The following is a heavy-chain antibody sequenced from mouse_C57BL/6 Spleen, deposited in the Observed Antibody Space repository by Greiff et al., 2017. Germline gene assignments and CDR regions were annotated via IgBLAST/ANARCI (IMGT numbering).Heavy chain of an antibody. CDR3: ARLHQRGFAY. J-gene: IGHJ3*01. CDR2: IYPGDGDT. V-gene: IGHV1-82*01. Sequence: VQLQESGPELVKPGASVKISCKASGYAFSSSWMNWVKQRPGKGLEWIGRIYPGDGDTNYNGKLKGKATLTADKSSSTAYMQLSSRTSEDSAVYFCARLHQRGFAYWGQGTLVTVSA. CDR1: GYAFSSSW.